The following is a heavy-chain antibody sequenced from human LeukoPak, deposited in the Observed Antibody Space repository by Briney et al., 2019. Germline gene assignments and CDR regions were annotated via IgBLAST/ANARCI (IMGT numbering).Heavy chain of an antibody. J-gene: IGHJ5*02. CDR1: GGTFSSYA. Sequence: ASVKVSFKASGGTFSSYAISWVRQAPGQGLEWMGGIIPIFGTANYAQKFQGRVTITADESTSTAYMELSSLRSEDTAVYYCANTLGYCSGGSCGNWFDPWGQGTLVTVSS. CDR3: ANTLGYCSGGSCGNWFDP. V-gene: IGHV1-69*01. CDR2: IIPIFGTA. D-gene: IGHD2-15*01.